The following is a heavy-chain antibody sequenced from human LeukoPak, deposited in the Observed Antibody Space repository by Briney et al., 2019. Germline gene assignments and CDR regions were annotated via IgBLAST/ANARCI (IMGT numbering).Heavy chain of an antibody. V-gene: IGHV3-74*01. D-gene: IGHD2-2*01. CDR1: GFTFSGFW. Sequence: GGSLRLSCAASGFTFSGFWMHWVRQAPGKGLVWVSCISFDGSDATYADSVKGRFTISRDNSKNTLYLQMNSLRAEDTAVYYCAKQGSSTSPYYYYYMDVWGKGTTVTVSS. CDR2: ISFDGSDA. J-gene: IGHJ6*03. CDR3: AKQGSSTSPYYYYYMDV.